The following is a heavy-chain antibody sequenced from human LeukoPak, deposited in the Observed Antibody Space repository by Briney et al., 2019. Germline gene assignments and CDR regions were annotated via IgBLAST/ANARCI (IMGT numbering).Heavy chain of an antibody. J-gene: IGHJ3*02. CDR1: GFTFSSYA. CDR3: ARVSLVPQYAFDI. V-gene: IGHV3-21*01. CDR2: ISSSSSYI. D-gene: IGHD2-2*01. Sequence: PGGSLRLSCTASGFTFSSYALHWVRQAPGKGLEWVSSISSSSSYIYYADSVKGRFTISRDNAKNSLYLQMNSLRAEDTAVYYCARVSLVPQYAFDIWGQGTMVTVSS.